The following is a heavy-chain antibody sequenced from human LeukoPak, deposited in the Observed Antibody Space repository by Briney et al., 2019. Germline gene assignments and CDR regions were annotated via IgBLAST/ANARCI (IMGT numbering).Heavy chain of an antibody. CDR2: INFGGSTT. D-gene: IGHD5-24*01. V-gene: IGHV3-74*01. CDR3: VREGTSGNGDGYNSYDS. CDR1: GFPFSGFW. Sequence: GGSLRLSCAASGFPFSGFWMHWVRQAPGKGLMWVSHINFGGSTTSYADSVKGRFTISRDNFKNTLHLQMNSLRVEDTAMYYCVREGTSGNGDGYNSYDSWGQGTLVTVSS. J-gene: IGHJ4*02.